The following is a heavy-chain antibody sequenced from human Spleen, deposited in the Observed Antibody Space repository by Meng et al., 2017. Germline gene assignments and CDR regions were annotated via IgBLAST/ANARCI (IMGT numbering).Heavy chain of an antibody. CDR3: AREGFGPHLGLVDY. Sequence: SETLSLTCTVSGYSISSGYYWGWIRQPPGKGLEWIGSIYHSGSTYYNPSLKSRVTISVDTSKNQFSLKLSSVTAADTAVYYCAREGFGPHLGLVDYWGQGTLVTVSS. CDR1: GYSISSGYY. V-gene: IGHV4-38-2*02. CDR2: IYHSGST. D-gene: IGHD3/OR15-3a*01. J-gene: IGHJ4*02.